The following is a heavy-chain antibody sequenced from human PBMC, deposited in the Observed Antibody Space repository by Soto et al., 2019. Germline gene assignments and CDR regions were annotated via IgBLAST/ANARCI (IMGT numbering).Heavy chain of an antibody. V-gene: IGHV4-59*01. J-gene: IGHJ5*02. CDR1: GDSSSTYY. D-gene: IGHD2-8*02. Sequence: QVQLQESDPGLVKSSETLSLTCSVSGDSSSTYYWGWIRQPPGKGLEWIGYINYSGRSNHNPSLKSRLSISVDASKNQVSLKLTSATAADTAVYYCARSYCADSVSCNWFDPWGQGTLVVVSS. CDR2: INYSGRS. CDR3: ARSYCADSVSCNWFDP.